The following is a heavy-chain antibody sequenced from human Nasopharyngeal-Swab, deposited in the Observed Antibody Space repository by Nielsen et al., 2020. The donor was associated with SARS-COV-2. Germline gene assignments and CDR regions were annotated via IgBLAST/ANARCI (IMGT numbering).Heavy chain of an antibody. Sequence: SVNVSCKASGGTFSSYAISWVRQPPAQGLEWMGGIIPIFGTANYAQKFQGRVTITADESTSTAYMELSSLRPEDTAVYYCARDAKAAADYFDYWGQGTLVTDSS. D-gene: IGHD6-13*01. CDR3: ARDAKAAADYFDY. CDR1: GGTFSSYA. J-gene: IGHJ4*02. V-gene: IGHV1-69*13. CDR2: IIPIFGTA.